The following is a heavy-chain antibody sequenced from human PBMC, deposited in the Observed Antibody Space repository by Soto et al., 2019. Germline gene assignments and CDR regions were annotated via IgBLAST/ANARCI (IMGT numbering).Heavy chain of an antibody. V-gene: IGHV3-23*01. CDR3: AKLSRVRSYDIPGAEYFQH. D-gene: IGHD3-22*01. J-gene: IGHJ1*01. CDR2: ISGSGGST. Sequence: GGSLRLSCAASGFTFSSYAMSWVRQAPGKGLEWVSAISGSGGSTYYADSVKGRFTISRDNSKNTLYLQMNSLRAEDTAVYYCAKLSRVRSYDIPGAEYFQHWGQGTLVTVSS. CDR1: GFTFSSYA.